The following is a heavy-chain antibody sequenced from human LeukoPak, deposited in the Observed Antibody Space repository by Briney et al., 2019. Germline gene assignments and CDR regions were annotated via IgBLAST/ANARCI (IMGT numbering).Heavy chain of an antibody. J-gene: IGHJ6*02. Sequence: GGSLRLSCAASGFTFSSYEMNWVRQAPGKGLEWVSYISSSGGTIYYADSVKGRFTISRDNAENSLYLQMNSLRAEDTAVYYCARAVLYYYYGMDVWGQGTTVTVSS. CDR3: ARAVLYYYYGMDV. CDR2: ISSSGGTI. V-gene: IGHV3-48*03. CDR1: GFTFSSYE.